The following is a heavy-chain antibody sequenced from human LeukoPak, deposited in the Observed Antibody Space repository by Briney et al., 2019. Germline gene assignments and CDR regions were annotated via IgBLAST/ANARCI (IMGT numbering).Heavy chain of an antibody. V-gene: IGHV3-30*02. CDR3: AKVIYDFWSGYSLDY. Sequence: GGSLRLSCAASGFTFSSYGMHWVRQAPGKGLEWVAFIRYDGSNKYYADSVKGRFTISRDNSKNTLYLQMNSLRAEDTAVYYCAKVIYDFWSGYSLDYWGQGTLVTVSS. J-gene: IGHJ4*02. CDR2: IRYDGSNK. D-gene: IGHD3-3*01. CDR1: GFTFSSYG.